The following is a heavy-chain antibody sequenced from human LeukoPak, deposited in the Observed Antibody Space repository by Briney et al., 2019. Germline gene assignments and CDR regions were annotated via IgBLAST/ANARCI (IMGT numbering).Heavy chain of an antibody. Sequence: GGSLRLSCAASGFTFSSYWMSWVRQAPGKGLEWVANIKQGGSGKYYVDSVKGRFTISRDNAKNSLYLQMNSLRAEDTAVYYCARDKWEWDSSGWQRKPVYYYYGMDVWGRGTTVTVSS. CDR3: ARDKWEWDSSGWQRKPVYYYYGMDV. CDR1: GFTFSSYW. V-gene: IGHV3-7*05. CDR2: IKQGGSGK. J-gene: IGHJ6*02. D-gene: IGHD6-19*01.